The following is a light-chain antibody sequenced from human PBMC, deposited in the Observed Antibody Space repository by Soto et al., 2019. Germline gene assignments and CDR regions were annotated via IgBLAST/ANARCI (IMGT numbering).Light chain of an antibody. J-gene: IGKJ4*01. CDR2: GAS. V-gene: IGKV1-9*01. Sequence: IQLTQSPSSLSASVGDRVTITCRASQDISSYLAWYQQKPGKAPKLLIYGASILQSGVPSRFSGSGSGTDFTLTINSLQPEDFATDYCQQLNSYPLTFGGGTKVEIK. CDR1: QDISSY. CDR3: QQLNSYPLT.